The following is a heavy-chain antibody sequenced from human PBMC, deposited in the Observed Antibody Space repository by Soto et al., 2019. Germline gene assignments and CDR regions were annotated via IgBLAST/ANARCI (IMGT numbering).Heavy chain of an antibody. D-gene: IGHD3-22*01. CDR3: ARDFGYDSSTYHQRLDY. CDR2: IYYSGST. CDR1: GGSISSYY. V-gene: IGHV4-59*01. Sequence: SETLSLTCTVSGGSISSYYWSWIRQPTGKGLEWIGYIYYSGSTNYNPSLKSRVTISVDTSKNQFSLKLSSVTAADTALYYCARDFGYDSSTYHQRLDYWGQGTQVTVSS. J-gene: IGHJ4*02.